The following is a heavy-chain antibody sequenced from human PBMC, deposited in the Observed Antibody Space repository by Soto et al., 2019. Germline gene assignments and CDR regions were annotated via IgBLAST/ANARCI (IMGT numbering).Heavy chain of an antibody. V-gene: IGHV4-39*01. Sequence: PSETLSLTCTVSGGSISSSSYYWGWIRQPPGKGMEWIGSIYYSGSTYYNPSLKSRVTISVDTSKDLFSLKLSSVTAADTAVYYCACIFSGGYGYGFYYYGMDVWGQGTTVTVSS. CDR3: ACIFSGGYGYGFYYYGMDV. D-gene: IGHD5-18*01. J-gene: IGHJ6*02. CDR2: IYYSGST. CDR1: GGSISSSSYY.